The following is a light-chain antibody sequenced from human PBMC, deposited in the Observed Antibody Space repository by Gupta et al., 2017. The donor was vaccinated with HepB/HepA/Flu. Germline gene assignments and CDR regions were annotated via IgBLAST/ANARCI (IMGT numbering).Light chain of an antibody. V-gene: IGKV3-20*01. Sequence: EIVLTQSPGTLSLSPGERATLSCRASQSLSNSYLAWYQQKPGQAPRLLIYGASSRVTGIPDRFSGSGSGTDFTLTISRLEAEDFAVYYCQQDDNSPFAFGQWTNLEIK. J-gene: IGKJ2*01. CDR2: GAS. CDR1: QSLSNSY. CDR3: QQDDNSPFA.